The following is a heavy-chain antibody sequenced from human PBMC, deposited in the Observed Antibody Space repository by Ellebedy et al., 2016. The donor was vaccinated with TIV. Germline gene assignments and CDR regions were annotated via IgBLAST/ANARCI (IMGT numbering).Heavy chain of an antibody. D-gene: IGHD4/OR15-4a*01. V-gene: IGHV1-18*01. CDR1: GYTFNSYS. Sequence: ASVKVSCKASGYTFNSYSISWVRQAPGQGPEWMGWISAYTGETRYSQKYQGRVTLTTDTSTTTAYMELRSLRSDDTAVYYCARVLRATSGMDVWGHGTTVIVS. CDR3: ARVLRATSGMDV. CDR2: ISAYTGET. J-gene: IGHJ6*02.